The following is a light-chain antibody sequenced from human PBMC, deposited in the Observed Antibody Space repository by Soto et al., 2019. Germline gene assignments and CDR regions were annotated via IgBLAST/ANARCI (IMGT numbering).Light chain of an antibody. CDR1: QSVSSSY. CDR2: GAS. J-gene: IGKJ2*01. Sequence: EIVLTQSPGTLSLSPGERATLSCRASQSVSSSYLAWYQQKPGQAPRLLIYGASSRATGIADRFSGSGSGTGVTLNISTVEPEDFAVYYCQQYGSAPLTFGRGTKQEI. V-gene: IGKV3-20*01. CDR3: QQYGSAPLT.